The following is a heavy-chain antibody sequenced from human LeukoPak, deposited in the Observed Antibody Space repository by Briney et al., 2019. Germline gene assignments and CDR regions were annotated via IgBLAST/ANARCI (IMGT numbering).Heavy chain of an antibody. CDR1: GGTFSSYH. J-gene: IGHJ4*02. D-gene: IGHD2-21*01. Sequence: GASVKVSCKASGGTFSSYHISWVRQAPGQGLEWMGRIIPVLGIPNHAQKFQGRVTITADKSTSTAYMELSSLRSEDTAMYYCARDPDNNGGGGEGDFWGQGTLVPVSS. V-gene: IGHV1-69*04. CDR2: IIPVLGIP. CDR3: ARDPDNNGGGGEGDF.